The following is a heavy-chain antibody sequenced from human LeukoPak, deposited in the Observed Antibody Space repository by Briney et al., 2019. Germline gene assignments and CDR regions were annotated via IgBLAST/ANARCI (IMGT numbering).Heavy chain of an antibody. J-gene: IGHJ4*02. CDR3: ARSLVVVDY. CDR2: INHSGST. V-gene: IGHV4-34*01. Sequence: SETLSLTCAVYGGSFSGYYWSWIRQPPGKGLEWIGEINHSGSTNYNPPLKSRVTISVDTSKNQFSLKLSSVTAADTAVYYCARSLVVVDYWGQGTLVTVSS. CDR1: GGSFSGYY. D-gene: IGHD2-15*01.